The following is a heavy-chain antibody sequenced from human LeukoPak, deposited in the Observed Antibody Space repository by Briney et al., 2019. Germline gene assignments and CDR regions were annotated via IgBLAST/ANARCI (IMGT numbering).Heavy chain of an antibody. V-gene: IGHV3-53*01. CDR1: GFTVSSNY. J-gene: IGHJ5*02. D-gene: IGHD3-3*01. Sequence: GGSLRLSCAASGFTVSSNYMSWVRQPPGKGLEWVSVIYSGGTTFYADSVKGRFTISRDNSRNTLYLQMNSLRADDTAVYYCAKCYDFSGSEWFDPWGQGTLVTVSS. CDR2: IYSGGTT. CDR3: AKCYDFSGSEWFDP.